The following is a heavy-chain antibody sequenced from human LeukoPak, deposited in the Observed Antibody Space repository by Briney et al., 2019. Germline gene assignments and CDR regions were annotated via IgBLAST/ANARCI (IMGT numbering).Heavy chain of an antibody. CDR1: GFTFSSYG. V-gene: IGHV3-30*02. CDR2: IRYDGSNK. J-gene: IGHJ4*02. CDR3: AGDPH. Sequence: GGSLRLSCAASGFTFSSYGIHWVRQAPGKGLEWVAFIRYDGSNKYYADCVKSRFNISRDNSKNKMYLQMNSLRAEDTAVYYCAGDPHWGQGTLVTVSS. D-gene: IGHD3-10*01.